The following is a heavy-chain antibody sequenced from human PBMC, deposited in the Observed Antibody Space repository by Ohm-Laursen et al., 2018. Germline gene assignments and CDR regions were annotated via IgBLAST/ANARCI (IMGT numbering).Heavy chain of an antibody. D-gene: IGHD3-10*01. V-gene: IGHV3-9*01. CDR3: AKDSSGGYYGMHV. J-gene: IGHJ6*02. Sequence: SLRLSCAASGFTFDDYAMHWVRQAPGKGLEWVSGISRNSGSIGYADSVKGRFTISRDNAKNSLYPQMNSLRAEDTALYYCAKDSSGGYYGMHVWGQGTTVTVSS. CDR1: GFTFDDYA. CDR2: ISRNSGSI.